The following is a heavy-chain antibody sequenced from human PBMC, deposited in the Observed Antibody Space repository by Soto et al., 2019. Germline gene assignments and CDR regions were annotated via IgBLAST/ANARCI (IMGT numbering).Heavy chain of an antibody. J-gene: IGHJ6*02. D-gene: IGHD3-10*01. V-gene: IGHV1-3*01. CDR3: AREPHAAAGDYYGMDV. CDR2: IDVGNDYT. Sequence: QVQLVQSGAEVKEPGASVKISCKASGYIFTSYAIHWVRQAPGQRLDWMGWIDVGNDYTRYSQRFQGRVTITRDTSATTAYMELTSLQSEDTAVYYCAREPHAAAGDYYGMDVWGQGTTVTVTS. CDR1: GYIFTSYA.